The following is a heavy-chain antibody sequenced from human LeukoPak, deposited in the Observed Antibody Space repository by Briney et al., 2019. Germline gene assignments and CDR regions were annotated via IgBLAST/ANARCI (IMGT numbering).Heavy chain of an antibody. Sequence: ASVKVSCKASGYTFTGYYMHWVRQAPGQGLEWMGWINPNSGGTNYAQKFQGRVTMTRDTSISTAYMELSRPRSDDTAVYYCARADIVVVPANLDYWGQGTLVTVSS. V-gene: IGHV1-2*02. CDR2: INPNSGGT. CDR3: ARADIVVVPANLDY. D-gene: IGHD2-2*01. J-gene: IGHJ4*02. CDR1: GYTFTGYY.